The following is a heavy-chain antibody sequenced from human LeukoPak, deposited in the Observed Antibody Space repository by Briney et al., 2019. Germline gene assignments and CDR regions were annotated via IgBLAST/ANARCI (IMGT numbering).Heavy chain of an antibody. J-gene: IGHJ4*02. Sequence: GGSLRLSCAASGFTMSTYWMSWVRQAPGKGLEWVASIKQGGSEQHYVESVKGRFTISRDNVKNSLYLQMNSLRAEDTAVYYCASAGTSYGDQFFDYWGQGTLATVSS. CDR3: ASAGTSYGDQFFDY. CDR2: IKQGGSEQ. V-gene: IGHV3-7*01. D-gene: IGHD4-17*01. CDR1: GFTMSTYW.